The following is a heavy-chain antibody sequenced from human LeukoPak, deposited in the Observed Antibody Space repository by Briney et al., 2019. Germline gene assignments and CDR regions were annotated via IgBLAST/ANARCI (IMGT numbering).Heavy chain of an antibody. V-gene: IGHV1-24*01. CDR1: GYTLTELS. D-gene: IGHD5-18*01. J-gene: IGHJ6*02. Sequence: GASVKVSCKVSGYTLTELSMHWVRQAPGKGLEWMGGFDPEDGETIYAQKFQGRVTMTEDTSTDTAYMELRSLKSDDTAVYYCARDYDTVMGYYGMDVWGQGTTVTVSS. CDR2: FDPEDGET. CDR3: ARDYDTVMGYYGMDV.